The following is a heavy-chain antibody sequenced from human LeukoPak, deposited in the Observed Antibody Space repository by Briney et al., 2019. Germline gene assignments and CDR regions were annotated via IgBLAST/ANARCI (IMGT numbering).Heavy chain of an antibody. Sequence: GRCLRLSCATAGFSVSSYATSSASQDPGEWLEWVSSISDSCGSTYYAGSVKGRLTIPRDNSNNTLDLQMNSQRAEDTAVYYCAKDSVVVAATTSIFDYGGQGTLVTVP. CDR1: GFSVSSYA. J-gene: IGHJ4*02. CDR3: AKDSVVVAATTSIFDY. D-gene: IGHD2-15*01. CDR2: ISDSCGST. V-gene: IGHV3-23*01.